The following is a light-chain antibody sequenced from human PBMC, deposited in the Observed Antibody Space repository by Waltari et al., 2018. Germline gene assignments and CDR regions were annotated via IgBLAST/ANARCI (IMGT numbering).Light chain of an antibody. CDR3: LQYSSSPLT. CDR2: KAS. CDR1: QSISSW. V-gene: IGKV1-12*01. J-gene: IGKJ4*01. Sequence: DIQMTQSPSSLSASVGDTVTITCRASQSISSWLDWYQQKPGKAPKLLIYKASSLQSGVPSRFSGSGSGTDFTLTISSLQPEDFATYYCLQYSSSPLTFGGGTKVEIK.